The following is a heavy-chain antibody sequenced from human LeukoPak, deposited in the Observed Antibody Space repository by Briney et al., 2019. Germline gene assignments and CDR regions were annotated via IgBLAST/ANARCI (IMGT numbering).Heavy chain of an antibody. CDR3: ARPRPGWSSVMPYFDY. D-gene: IGHD3-16*01. CDR1: GFTVSSSY. Sequence: PGGSLRLSCAASGFTVSSSYMSWVRQAPGKGLEWVANIKHDGTDKYYVDSVKGRFTISRDNAKNSLFLQMNSLRAEDTAVYYCARPRPGWSSVMPYFDYWGQGTLVTVSS. V-gene: IGHV3-7*01. CDR2: IKHDGTDK. J-gene: IGHJ4*02.